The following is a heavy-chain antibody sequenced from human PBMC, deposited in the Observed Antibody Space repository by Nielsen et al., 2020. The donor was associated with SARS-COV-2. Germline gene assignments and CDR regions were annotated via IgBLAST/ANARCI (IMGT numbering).Heavy chain of an antibody. V-gene: IGHV3-23*01. Sequence: GESLKISCAASGFTFSNTAMNWVRQAPGKGLEWVSGITSGSGSRTYYGDSAKGRFTISRDNARNSLYLQMNSLRAEDTAVYYCAREGYCSGGNCGWFDPWGQGTQVTVSS. D-gene: IGHD2-15*01. CDR3: AREGYCSGGNCGWFDP. J-gene: IGHJ5*02. CDR1: GFTFSNTA. CDR2: ITSGSGSRT.